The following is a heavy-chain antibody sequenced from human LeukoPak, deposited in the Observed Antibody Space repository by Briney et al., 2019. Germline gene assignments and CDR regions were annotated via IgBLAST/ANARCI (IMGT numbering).Heavy chain of an antibody. Sequence: GGSLRLSCAASGFTFSSYGMHWVRQAPGKGLEWVAVISYDGSNKYYADSVKGRFTISRDNSKNTLYLQMNSLRAEDTAVYYCARDEEWEPTGFDYWGQGTLVTVSS. V-gene: IGHV3-30*03. CDR3: ARDEEWEPTGFDY. CDR1: GFTFSSYG. D-gene: IGHD1-26*01. J-gene: IGHJ4*02. CDR2: ISYDGSNK.